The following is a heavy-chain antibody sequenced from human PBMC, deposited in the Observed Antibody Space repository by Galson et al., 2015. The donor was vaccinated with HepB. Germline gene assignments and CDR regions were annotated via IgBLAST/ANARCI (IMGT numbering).Heavy chain of an antibody. J-gene: IGHJ4*02. CDR1: GPTFSDYY. V-gene: IGHV3-11*01. CDR3: ASGAVGAGYCSSTSCPKRD. D-gene: IGHD2-2*01. Sequence: SLRLSCAASGPTFSDYYMSWIRQAPGKGLEWVSHISRSGRVRFYADSVRGRFTISRDNAENSLYLQMNSLRAEDTAVYFCASGAVGAGYCSSTSCPKRDWGQGTLVTVSS. CDR2: ISRSGRVR.